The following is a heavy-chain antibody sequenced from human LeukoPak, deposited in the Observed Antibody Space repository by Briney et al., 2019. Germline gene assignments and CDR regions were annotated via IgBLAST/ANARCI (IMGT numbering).Heavy chain of an antibody. CDR1: GGTFGSYA. CDR3: ARDKGFYDSSGYYYDY. J-gene: IGHJ4*02. CDR2: IIPIFGTA. Sequence: ASVKVSCKASGGTFGSYAISWVRQAPGQGLEWMGGIIPIFGTANYAQKFQGRVTITADESTSTAYMELSSLRSEDTAVYYCARDKGFYDSSGYYYDYWGQGTLVTVSS. D-gene: IGHD3-22*01. V-gene: IGHV1-69*13.